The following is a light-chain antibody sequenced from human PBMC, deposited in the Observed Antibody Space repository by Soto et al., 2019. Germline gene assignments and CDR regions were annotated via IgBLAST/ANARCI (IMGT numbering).Light chain of an antibody. Sequence: DIQMTQSPSTLSASVGDRVTITCRASQSISSWLAWYQQKPGKAPKLLIYKASSLESGVPSRFSGSGSGTEFNLTISSLQPDDFATYYCQQYNSYPSTFGQGTKLEIK. CDR1: QSISSW. CDR2: KAS. CDR3: QQYNSYPST. V-gene: IGKV1-5*03. J-gene: IGKJ2*01.